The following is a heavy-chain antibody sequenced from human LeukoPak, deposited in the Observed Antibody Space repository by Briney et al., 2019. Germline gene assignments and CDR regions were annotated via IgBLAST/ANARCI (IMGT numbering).Heavy chain of an antibody. D-gene: IGHD2-2*01. CDR2: ISGSGGST. J-gene: IGHJ5*02. CDR1: GFYFSSYA. V-gene: IGHV3-23*01. Sequence: PGGSLRLSCAASGFYFSSYAMSWVRQAPGKGLEWVSSISGSGGSTYYADSVKGRFTISRDNSKNTLYLQMNSLRAEDTAVYYCAKDTRGVPAANPDNWFDPWGQGTLVTVSS. CDR3: AKDTRGVPAANPDNWFDP.